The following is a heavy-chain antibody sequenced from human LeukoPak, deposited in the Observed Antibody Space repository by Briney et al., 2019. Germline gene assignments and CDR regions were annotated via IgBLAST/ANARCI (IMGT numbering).Heavy chain of an antibody. V-gene: IGHV1-2*02. J-gene: IGHJ4*02. CDR1: GYTFTGYY. Sequence: ASVKVSCKASGYTFTGYYMHWVRQAPGQGLEWMGWINPNSGGTNYAQKFQGRVTMTRDTSISTAYMELSRLRSDDTAVYYCARRAPSPDILTGYTDYWGQGTLVTVSS. CDR2: INPNSGGT. CDR3: ARRAPSPDILTGYTDY. D-gene: IGHD3-9*01.